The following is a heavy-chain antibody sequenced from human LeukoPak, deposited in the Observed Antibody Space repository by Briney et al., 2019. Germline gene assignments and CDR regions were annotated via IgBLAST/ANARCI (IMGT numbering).Heavy chain of an antibody. CDR1: GFTFSGFG. D-gene: IGHD6-19*01. CDR2: ISSDGSNK. J-gene: IGHJ4*02. CDR3: ARDPNSSGWFSFPEFDY. Sequence: GRSLRLSCAASGFTFSGFGMHWVRQAPGKGLQWVAVISSDGSNKYYADSVKGRFTISRDNSKNTLYLQMNSLRAEDTAVYYCARDPNSSGWFSFPEFDYWGQGTLVTVSS. V-gene: IGHV3-30*03.